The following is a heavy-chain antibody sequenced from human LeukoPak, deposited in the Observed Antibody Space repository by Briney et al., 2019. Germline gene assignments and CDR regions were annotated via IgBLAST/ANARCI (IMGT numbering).Heavy chain of an antibody. V-gene: IGHV3-74*01. CDR2: INSDGSTT. J-gene: IGHJ4*02. CDR3: AIRGRAPGDSAPFL. CDR1: GFTFSPYW. D-gene: IGHD3-10*01. Sequence: GGSLRLSCAASGFTFSPYWMYWVRQAPGKGLVWVSRINSDGSTTDYAESVKGRFTISRDNSKNTLYLQMNTLRAEGTAIYYCAIRGRAPGDSAPFLGGQGTLVTVSS.